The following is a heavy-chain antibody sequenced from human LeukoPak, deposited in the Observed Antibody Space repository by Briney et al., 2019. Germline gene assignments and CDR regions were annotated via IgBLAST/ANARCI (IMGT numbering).Heavy chain of an antibody. CDR3: ARYSSSSTFFDY. J-gene: IGHJ4*02. CDR1: GGSISSSGYY. D-gene: IGHD6-6*01. Sequence: TSETLSLTCTVSGGSISSSGYYWGWIRQPPGKGLEWIGSINYGGSTYYNPSLKSRVIISVDTSKNQFSLKLSSVTAADTAVYYCARYSSSSTFFDYWGQGTLVTVSS. V-gene: IGHV4-39*07. CDR2: INYGGST.